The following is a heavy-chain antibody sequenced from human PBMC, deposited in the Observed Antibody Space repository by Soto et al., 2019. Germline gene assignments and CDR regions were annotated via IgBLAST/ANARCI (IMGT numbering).Heavy chain of an antibody. V-gene: IGHV1-18*01. D-gene: IGHD3-16*01. Sequence: VSVKVSCKAPGFTFTSYCICWVRHAPGQGLEWMGWISAYNGNTNYAQKLQGRVTMTTDTSTSTAYMELRSLRSDDTAVYYCARVLEGGLSSPSYWGQGTLVTVSS. CDR2: ISAYNGNT. J-gene: IGHJ4*02. CDR1: GFTFTSYC. CDR3: ARVLEGGLSSPSY.